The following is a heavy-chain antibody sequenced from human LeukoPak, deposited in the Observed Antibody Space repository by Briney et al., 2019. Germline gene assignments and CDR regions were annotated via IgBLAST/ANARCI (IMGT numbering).Heavy chain of an antibody. Sequence: PSETLSLTCGVYGGSFSNCYWTWIRQSPGKGLEWIGEINPSGGTDYNPSLKSRLTISVDTSKIQFSLKVNSVTAADTAVYYCARGPRYGSVTHWAQGTLVTVSS. CDR3: ARGPRYGSVTH. J-gene: IGHJ4*02. CDR2: INPSGGT. V-gene: IGHV4-34*01. D-gene: IGHD6-19*01. CDR1: GGSFSNCY.